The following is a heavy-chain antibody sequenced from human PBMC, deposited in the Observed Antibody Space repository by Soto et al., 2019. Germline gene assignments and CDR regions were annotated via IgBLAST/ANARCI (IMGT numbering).Heavy chain of an antibody. Sequence: GGSLRLSCAASGFTFSNAWMNWVRQAPGKGLEWVGRIKSKTDGGTTDYAAPVKGRFTISRDDSKNTLYLQMNSLKTVDTAVYYCTTDVSLTPPHCISTSCHPGDYYYYGMDVWGQGTTVTVSS. V-gene: IGHV3-15*07. CDR1: GFTFSNAW. D-gene: IGHD2-2*01. J-gene: IGHJ6*02. CDR3: TTDVSLTPPHCISTSCHPGDYYYYGMDV. CDR2: IKSKTDGGTT.